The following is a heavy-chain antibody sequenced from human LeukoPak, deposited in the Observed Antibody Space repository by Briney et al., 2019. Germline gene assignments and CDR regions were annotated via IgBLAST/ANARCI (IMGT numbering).Heavy chain of an antibody. D-gene: IGHD3-3*01. Sequence: GGSLRLSCAASGFNFGPNAMSWVRQAPGKGLEWVSGIGGDGRSFYTDSVKGRFTISRDNSKNTLFLQMSSLTAEDTAIYYCAKDLRYWSGIDYWGQGTLVTVSS. J-gene: IGHJ4*02. CDR3: AKDLRYWSGIDY. CDR2: IGGDGRS. CDR1: GFNFGPNA. V-gene: IGHV3-23*01.